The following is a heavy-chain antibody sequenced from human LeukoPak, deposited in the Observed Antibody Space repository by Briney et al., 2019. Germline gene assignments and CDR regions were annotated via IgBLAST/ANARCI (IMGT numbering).Heavy chain of an antibody. D-gene: IGHD6-19*01. Sequence: GRSLRLSCAASGFTFSSYGMHWVRQAPGKGLEWVAVISYDGSNKYYADSVKGRFTISRDNSKNTLYLKMNSLRAEDTAVYYCAKAVQQWLALDYWGQGTLVTVSS. CDR2: ISYDGSNK. CDR1: GFTFSSYG. J-gene: IGHJ4*02. V-gene: IGHV3-30*18. CDR3: AKAVQQWLALDY.